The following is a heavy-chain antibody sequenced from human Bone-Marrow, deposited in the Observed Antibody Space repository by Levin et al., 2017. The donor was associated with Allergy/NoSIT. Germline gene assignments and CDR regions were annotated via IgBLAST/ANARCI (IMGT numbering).Heavy chain of an antibody. CDR2: IKRTADGGTT. V-gene: IGHV3-15*01. Sequence: PGGSLRLSCAASGFSFTDCWMTWVRQTPGEGLEWIGQIKRTADGGTTFYAAPVKGRFTISRDDSKNTVYLQMNSLGVEDRAVYYCARVRTQTSLRYAMDVWGQGTSVTVSS. CDR1: GFSFTDCW. CDR3: ARVRTQTSLRYAMDV. J-gene: IGHJ6*02.